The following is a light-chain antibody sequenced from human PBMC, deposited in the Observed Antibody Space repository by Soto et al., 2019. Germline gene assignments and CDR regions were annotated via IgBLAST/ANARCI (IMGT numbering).Light chain of an antibody. CDR3: SSWTSSTTQV. V-gene: IGLV2-14*01. J-gene: IGLJ2*01. Sequence: QSVLTQPASVSGSPGQSITISCTGTSSDVGKYSYVSWYQQHPAKAPKLMIFEVSNRPSGVSNRFSGSKSGNTASLTISGLQAEDEADYYCSSWTSSTTQVLGGGTKLTVL. CDR1: SSDVGKYSY. CDR2: EVS.